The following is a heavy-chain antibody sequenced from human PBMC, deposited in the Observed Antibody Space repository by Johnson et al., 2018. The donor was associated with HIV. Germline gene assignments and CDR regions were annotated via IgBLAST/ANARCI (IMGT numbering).Heavy chain of an antibody. CDR2: ISYDGSKK. V-gene: IGHV3-30*04. Sequence: QVQLVESGGGVVQPGKSLRLSCAVSGFTFSSYAMVRQAPGKGLEWVAVISYDGSKKYHADSVKGRFTISRDKSKSTRYLQMNSQRAEDTAVYYCARDLNHGDTGGGAFDIWGQWTMVTVSS. J-gene: IGHJ3*02. D-gene: IGHD1-14*01. CDR3: ARDLNHGDTGGGAFDI. CDR1: GFTFSSYA.